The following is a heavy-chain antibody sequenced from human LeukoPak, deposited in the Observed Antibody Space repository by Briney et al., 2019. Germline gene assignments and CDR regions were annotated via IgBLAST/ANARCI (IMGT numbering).Heavy chain of an antibody. V-gene: IGHV1-46*01. J-gene: IGHJ4*02. CDR2: VYPRDGST. CDR1: GYTFTSNY. Sequence: ASVKVSCKASGYTFTSNYIHWVRQAPGQGLEWMGMVYPRDGSTSYAQKFQGRVTVTRDTSTNTVHMELSGLRSEDTAVYYCARDQEAFDYWGQGTLVTVSS. CDR3: ARDQEAFDY.